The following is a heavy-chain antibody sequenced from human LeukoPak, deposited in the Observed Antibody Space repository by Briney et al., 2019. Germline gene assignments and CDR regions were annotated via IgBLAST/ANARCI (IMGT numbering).Heavy chain of an antibody. CDR3: AGGATGATDY. Sequence: ASVTVSCKASGYTFTSYDINWVRQATAQGLEWMGWMNPNSGNTGYAQKFQGRVTMTRNTSISTAYMELSSRRSEDTAVYYCAGGATGATDYWGQGTLVTVSS. D-gene: IGHD1-26*01. CDR2: MNPNSGNT. CDR1: GYTFTSYD. J-gene: IGHJ4*02. V-gene: IGHV1-8*01.